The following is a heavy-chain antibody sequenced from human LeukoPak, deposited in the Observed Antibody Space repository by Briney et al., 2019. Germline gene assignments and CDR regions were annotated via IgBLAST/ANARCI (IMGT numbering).Heavy chain of an antibody. D-gene: IGHD6-13*01. V-gene: IGHV3-66*01. CDR3: ALGDPSSS. J-gene: IGHJ4*02. CDR2: VYSDGST. CDR1: GFTFGDYA. Sequence: GGSLRLSCTASGFTFGDYAMSWFRQAPGKGLEWVSVVYSDGSTYYADSVKGRFTISRDSSKNTLYLQMNSLRAEDTAVYYCALGDPSSSWGQGTLVTVSS.